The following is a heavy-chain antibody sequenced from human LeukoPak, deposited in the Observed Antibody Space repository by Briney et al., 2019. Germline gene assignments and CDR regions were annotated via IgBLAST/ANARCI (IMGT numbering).Heavy chain of an antibody. V-gene: IGHV3-9*01. D-gene: IGHD3-10*01. J-gene: IGHJ4*02. CDR1: GFTFADYA. CDR3: AKFPFGDFLYSYFGY. CDR2: ISWNSNSI. Sequence: GGSLRLSCAASGFTFADYAMHWVRLAPGKGLEWVSGISWNSNSIGYADSVKGRFTISRDNAQNSLFLQMNSLRAEDTALYYCAKFPFGDFLYSYFGYWGQGTLVTVSS.